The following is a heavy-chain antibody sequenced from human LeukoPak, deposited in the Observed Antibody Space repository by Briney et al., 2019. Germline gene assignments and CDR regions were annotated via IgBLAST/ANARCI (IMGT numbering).Heavy chain of an antibody. J-gene: IGHJ3*02. V-gene: IGHV1-24*01. CDR1: GYTLTELS. CDR3: ATLIAARKHGGAFDI. CDR2: FDPEDGET. D-gene: IGHD6-6*01. Sequence: GASVKVSCKVSGYTLTELSMHWVRQAPGKGLEWMGGFDPEDGETIYAQKFQGRVTITEDTSTDTAYMELSSLRSEDTAVYYCATLIAARKHGGAFDIWGQGTMVTISS.